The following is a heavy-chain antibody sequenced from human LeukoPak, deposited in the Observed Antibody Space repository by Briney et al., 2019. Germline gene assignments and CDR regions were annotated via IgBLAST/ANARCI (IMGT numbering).Heavy chain of an antibody. V-gene: IGHV3-7*01. D-gene: IGHD5-24*01. CDR3: ARWLQPYYYYMDV. CDR2: IKQDGSEK. Sequence: GGSLRLSCAASGFTFSSYWMSWVRQAPGKGLEWVANIKQDGSEKYYVDSVKGRFTISRDNAKNSLYLQMNSLRAEDTAVYYCARWLQPYYYYMDVWGKGTTVTVSS. J-gene: IGHJ6*03. CDR1: GFTFSSYW.